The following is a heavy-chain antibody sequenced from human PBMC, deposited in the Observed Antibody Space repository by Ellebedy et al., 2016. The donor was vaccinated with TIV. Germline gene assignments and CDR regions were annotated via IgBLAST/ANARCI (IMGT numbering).Heavy chain of an antibody. D-gene: IGHD2-2*01. V-gene: IGHV5-10-1*01. CDR1: RYSFTSYW. Sequence: GESLKISXKGSRYSFTSYWISWVRQMPGKGLEWMGRIDPSDSYTNYSPSFQGHVTISADKSISTAYLQWSSLKASDTAMYYCARSHCSSTSCLDYWGQGTLVTVSS. CDR2: IDPSDSYT. J-gene: IGHJ4*02. CDR3: ARSHCSSTSCLDY.